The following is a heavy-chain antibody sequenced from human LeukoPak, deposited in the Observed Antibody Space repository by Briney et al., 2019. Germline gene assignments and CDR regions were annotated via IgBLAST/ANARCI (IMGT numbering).Heavy chain of an antibody. V-gene: IGHV3-74*01. Sequence: GGSLRLSCAVSGLTFSNYWMHWVRQAPGKGLVLVSRINTDGSSTSYADSVKGRFTISRDSSKNTLYLQMNSLRAEDTAVYYCARNRAYGDWFFDYWGQGTLVTVSS. CDR3: ARNRAYGDWFFDY. CDR2: INTDGSST. D-gene: IGHD4-17*01. J-gene: IGHJ4*02. CDR1: GLTFSNYW.